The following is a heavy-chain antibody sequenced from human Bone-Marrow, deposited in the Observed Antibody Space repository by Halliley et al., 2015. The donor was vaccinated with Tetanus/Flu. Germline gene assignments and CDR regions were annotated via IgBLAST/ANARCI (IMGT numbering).Heavy chain of an antibody. CDR2: MNPNSGNT. V-gene: IGHV1-8*01. CDR1: GYTFISYD. Sequence: QLVQSGAEVKKPGASVKVSCKASGYTFISYDINWVRQASGQGLEWMGWMNPNSGNTGYAQKFQGRVTMTRNNSINTVYMELSSLGSGDTAVYYWASRYYYYDSSGLYQNYYGMNVWGQGTTVTVSS. CDR3: ASRYYYYDSSGLYQNYYGMNV. J-gene: IGHJ6*02. D-gene: IGHD3-22*01.